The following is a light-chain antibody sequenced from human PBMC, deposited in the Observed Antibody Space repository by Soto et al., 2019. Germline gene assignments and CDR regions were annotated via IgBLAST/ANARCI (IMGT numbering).Light chain of an antibody. J-gene: IGLJ2*01. CDR3: CSYAGTYMWV. CDR2: DVS. Sequence: QSALTQPRSVSGSPGQSVTISCTGTSSDVGDSNYVSWYQHHPGTAPKLMIYDVSKRPSGVPDRFSAFKSGNTASLTISGLQAEDEADYYCCSYAGTYMWVFGGGIKLTVL. V-gene: IGLV2-11*01. CDR1: SSDVGDSNY.